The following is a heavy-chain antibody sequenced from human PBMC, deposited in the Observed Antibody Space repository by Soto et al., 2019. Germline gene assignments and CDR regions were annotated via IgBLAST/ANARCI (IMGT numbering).Heavy chain of an antibody. V-gene: IGHV1-2*04. CDR1: GYTFTAYY. D-gene: IGHD5-18*01. CDR2: INPNSGGT. J-gene: IGHJ6*02. Sequence: QVQLVQSGAEVKKPGASVKVSCKASGYTFTAYYMHWVRQAPAQGLEWMGLINPNSGGTHYAQKVQGWVTMTRETSISAAYMVLSRLRSDDTAVYYCASEHDTAMDYGMDVWGQGTTVTVSS. CDR3: ASEHDTAMDYGMDV.